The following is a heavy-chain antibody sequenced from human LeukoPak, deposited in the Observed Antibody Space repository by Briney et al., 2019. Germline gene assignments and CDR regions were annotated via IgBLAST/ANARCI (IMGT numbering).Heavy chain of an antibody. CDR1: GLTFSGYG. J-gene: IGHJ4*02. CDR3: ARERDDYYFDY. CDR2: LSYGGTNK. V-gene: IGHV3-33*05. Sequence: GKSLRLSCAASGLTFSGYGIHWVRQAPGKGLEWVAFLSYGGTNKFYADSVKGRFTISRDNAKNSLYLQMNSLRAEDTAVYYCARERDDYYFDYWGQGTLVTVSS. D-gene: IGHD3-3*01.